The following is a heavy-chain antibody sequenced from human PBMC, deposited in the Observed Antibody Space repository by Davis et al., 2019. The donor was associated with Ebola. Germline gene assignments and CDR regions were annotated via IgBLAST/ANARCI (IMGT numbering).Heavy chain of an antibody. J-gene: IGHJ6*03. CDR3: ATFNWYYMDV. CDR2: VTLDGSGT. CDR1: GFIFSNYW. V-gene: IGHV3-74*01. D-gene: IGHD5-24*01. Sequence: GASPKISCAASGFIFSNYWMHWVRQTPGKGLVWVSRVTLDGSGTSYADSVRGRFTISRDNAKNMLFLQMNSLRAEDTAVYFCATFNWYYMDVWGKGTRVTVSS.